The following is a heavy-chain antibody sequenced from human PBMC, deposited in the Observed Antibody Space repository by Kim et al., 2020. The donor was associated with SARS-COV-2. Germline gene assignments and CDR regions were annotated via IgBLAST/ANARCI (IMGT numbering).Heavy chain of an antibody. D-gene: IGHD3-3*01. J-gene: IGHJ4*02. Sequence: ASVKGRFTISRDDSKSIAYLQMNSLKTEDTAVYYCTRALYYDLTYYFDYWGQGTLVTVSS. V-gene: IGHV3-49*02. CDR3: TRALYYDLTYYFDY.